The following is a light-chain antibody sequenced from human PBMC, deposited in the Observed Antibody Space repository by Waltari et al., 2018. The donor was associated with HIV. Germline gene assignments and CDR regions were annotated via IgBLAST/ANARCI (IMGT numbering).Light chain of an antibody. CDR2: AAS. CDR3: QQSYKTPFT. CDR1: QTINTF. Sequence: DIYMTQSPSSLSASVADIVTITCRASQTINTFLNWYQQKPGRSPKLLIYAASNLQSGVPSRFSGNGSGTDFSLIISSLQPEDFATYYCQQSYKTPFTFGPGTKVDVK. V-gene: IGKV1-39*01. J-gene: IGKJ3*01.